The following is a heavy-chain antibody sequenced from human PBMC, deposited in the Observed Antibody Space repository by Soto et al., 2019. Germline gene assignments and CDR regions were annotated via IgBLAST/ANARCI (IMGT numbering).Heavy chain of an antibody. CDR3: ARSAVGTGHYYYGMDV. D-gene: IGHD6-13*01. V-gene: IGHV4-4*02. Sequence: PSETLSLTCAVSGGSISSSNWWSWVRQPPAKGLEWIGEIYHSGSANYNPSLKSRVTISVDQSKKQFSLKLSSVTAADTAVYYCARSAVGTGHYYYGMDVWGQGTTVTVSS. CDR1: GGSISSSNW. CDR2: IYHSGSA. J-gene: IGHJ6*02.